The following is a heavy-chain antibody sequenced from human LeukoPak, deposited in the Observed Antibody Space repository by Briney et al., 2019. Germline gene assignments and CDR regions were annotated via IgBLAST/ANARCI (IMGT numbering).Heavy chain of an antibody. Sequence: SETLSLTCAVYGGSFSGYYWSWIRQPPGKGLEWIGEINHSGSTNYNPSLKSRVTISVDTSKNQFSLKLSSVTAADTAVYYCARGLDQPLKKRFDYWGQGTLVTVSS. V-gene: IGHV4-34*01. D-gene: IGHD2-2*01. J-gene: IGHJ4*02. CDR2: INHSGST. CDR3: ARGLDQPLKKRFDY. CDR1: GGSFSGYY.